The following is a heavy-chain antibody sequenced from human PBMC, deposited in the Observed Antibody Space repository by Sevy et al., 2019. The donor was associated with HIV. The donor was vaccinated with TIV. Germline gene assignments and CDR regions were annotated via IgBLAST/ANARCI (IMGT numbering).Heavy chain of an antibody. J-gene: IGHJ4*02. Sequence: GGSLRLSCAASGFTFSSYAMSWVRQAPGKGLEWVSGISGSGGRTYEADSVKGRFTISRDNSKNTLYLQMKSLRAEDTAVYYCANLGTSYYESSSYYYQAPFDYWGQGTLVTVSS. CDR3: ANLGTSYYESSSYYYQAPFDY. V-gene: IGHV3-23*01. CDR2: ISGSGGRT. CDR1: GFTFSSYA. D-gene: IGHD3-22*01.